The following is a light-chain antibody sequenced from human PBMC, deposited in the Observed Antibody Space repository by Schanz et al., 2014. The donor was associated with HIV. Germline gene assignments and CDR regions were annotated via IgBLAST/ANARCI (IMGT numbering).Light chain of an antibody. CDR3: CSFAGTIWV. CDR1: TSDIGTYDL. V-gene: IGLV2-23*02. J-gene: IGLJ3*02. Sequence: QSALTQPASVSGSPGQSITISCTGTTSDIGTYDLVSWYQQHPGRAPKLLIYEVSKRASGVSSRFSGSKSGNTASLTVSGLQDEDEADYYCCSFAGTIWVFGGGTKLT. CDR2: EVS.